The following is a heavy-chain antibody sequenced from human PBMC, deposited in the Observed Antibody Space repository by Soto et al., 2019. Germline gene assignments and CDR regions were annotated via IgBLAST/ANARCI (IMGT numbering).Heavy chain of an antibody. CDR2: ISYDENNK. D-gene: IGHD7-27*01. Sequence: QVQLVESGGGVVQPGRSLRLSCAASGFTFSSYGMNWVRQAPGKGLEWVAVISYDENNKYYADSVKGRFTISRDNSKNTLYLQLNSLRAEATAVFYCAKVLTGDLDYWGQGTLVTVSS. J-gene: IGHJ4*02. V-gene: IGHV3-30*18. CDR3: AKVLTGDLDY. CDR1: GFTFSSYG.